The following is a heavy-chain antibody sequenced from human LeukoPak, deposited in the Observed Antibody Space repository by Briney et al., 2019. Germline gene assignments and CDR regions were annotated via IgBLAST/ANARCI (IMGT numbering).Heavy chain of an antibody. Sequence: SVKVSCKASGGTFSSYAISWVRQAPGQGLEWMGRIIPNLGIANYAQKFQGRVTITADKSTSTAYLELSSLRSEDTAVYYCARGGSSSWYGAPIDYWGQGTLVTVSS. CDR1: GGTFSSYA. D-gene: IGHD6-13*01. CDR2: IIPNLGIA. CDR3: ARGGSSSWYGAPIDY. V-gene: IGHV1-69*04. J-gene: IGHJ4*02.